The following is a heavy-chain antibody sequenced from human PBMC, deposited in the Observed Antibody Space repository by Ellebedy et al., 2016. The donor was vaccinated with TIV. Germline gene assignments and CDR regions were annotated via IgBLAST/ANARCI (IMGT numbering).Heavy chain of an antibody. CDR3: AREEGTSGFAGWFDP. Sequence: GESLKISCAASGFTFSTSVMHWGRQAPGKGLEWVALIPHDGGNKQYADFVEGRFTISRDESKDTLYLQMNSLRVEDTAVYYCAREEGTSGFAGWFDPWGQGTLVTVSS. CDR1: GFTFSTSV. CDR2: IPHDGGNK. J-gene: IGHJ5*02. D-gene: IGHD3-22*01. V-gene: IGHV3-30-3*01.